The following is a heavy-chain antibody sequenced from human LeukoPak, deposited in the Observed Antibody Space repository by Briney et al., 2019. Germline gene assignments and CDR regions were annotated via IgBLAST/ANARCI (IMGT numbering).Heavy chain of an antibody. Sequence: PSETLSLTCAVYGGSFSGYYWSWIRQPPGQGLEWIGYIYYSGSTNYNPSLKSRVTISVDTSKNQFSLKLTSVTAADTAVYYCARDFGNWNYSPGAFDIWGQGTMVTVSS. V-gene: IGHV4-59*01. CDR2: IYYSGST. CDR1: GGSFSGYY. D-gene: IGHD1-7*01. CDR3: ARDFGNWNYSPGAFDI. J-gene: IGHJ3*02.